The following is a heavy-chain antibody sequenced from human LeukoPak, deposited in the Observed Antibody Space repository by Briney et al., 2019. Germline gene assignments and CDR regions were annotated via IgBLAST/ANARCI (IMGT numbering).Heavy chain of an antibody. CDR2: IKGDGSEK. CDR1: GFTFSYYW. CDR3: ARGMSLAD. Sequence: GGSLRLSCAASGFTFSYYWMSWVRQAPGKGLEWVANIKGDGSEKYYVDSVKGRFTISRDSGKNSPYLQMNSLRGEDTAVYYCARGMSLADWGQGTLVTVSS. D-gene: IGHD5/OR15-5a*01. V-gene: IGHV3-7*01. J-gene: IGHJ4*02.